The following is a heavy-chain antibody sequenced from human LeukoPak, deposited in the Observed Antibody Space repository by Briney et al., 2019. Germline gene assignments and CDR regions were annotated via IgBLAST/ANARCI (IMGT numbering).Heavy chain of an antibody. Sequence: GEPLKISCKGSGFSFTSDWIGWVRQMPGKGLEWMGIIYPGDSDARYSPSFQGQVTMSADKSISTAYLQWSSLKASDTAMYYCARSESSSSYFNYWGQGTLVTVSS. D-gene: IGHD6-19*01. J-gene: IGHJ4*02. CDR2: IYPGDSDA. CDR3: ARSESSSSYFNY. V-gene: IGHV5-51*01. CDR1: GFSFTSDW.